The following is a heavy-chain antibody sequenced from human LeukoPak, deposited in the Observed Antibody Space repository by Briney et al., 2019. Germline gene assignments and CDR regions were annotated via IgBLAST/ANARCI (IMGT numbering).Heavy chain of an antibody. J-gene: IGHJ4*02. V-gene: IGHV4-34*01. CDR2: INHSGTT. Sequence: SETLSLTCGVHGEFFSGYYWSWIRQPPGKGLEGIGDINHSGTTKYKPSLKSRVTISIDTSQNQLSLMDNSVTAADAAVYYCARLPLGAFGEVLNFDYWGQGSLVTVSS. CDR3: ARLPLGAFGEVLNFDY. D-gene: IGHD3-10*01. CDR1: GEFFSGYY.